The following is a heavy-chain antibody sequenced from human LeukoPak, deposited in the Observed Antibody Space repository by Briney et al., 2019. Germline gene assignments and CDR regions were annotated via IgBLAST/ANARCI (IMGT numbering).Heavy chain of an antibody. CDR1: GYTFTMYG. D-gene: IGHD1-14*01. CDR3: ARDLGLKGPDWLDP. J-gene: IGHJ5*02. V-gene: IGHV1-18*01. CDR2: ISTYDAKT. Sequence: ASVKVSCKASGYTFTMYGVNWVRQAPGQGLEWMGWISTYDAKTNYAQKAQGRVTMGTDKSTSTVYMELRSLTSDDTAVYYCARDLGLKGPDWLDPWGQGTLVTVSS.